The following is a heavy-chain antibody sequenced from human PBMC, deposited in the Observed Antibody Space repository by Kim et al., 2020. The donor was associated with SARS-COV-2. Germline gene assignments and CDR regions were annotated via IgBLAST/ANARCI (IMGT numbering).Heavy chain of an antibody. V-gene: IGHV4-4*07. Sequence: NYTPSLKSRLILSVDTSKNQVSLTLRSVTAADTAVYFCARANSGTGNFDYWGQGALVTVSS. D-gene: IGHD3-10*01. J-gene: IGHJ4*02. CDR3: ARANSGTGNFDY.